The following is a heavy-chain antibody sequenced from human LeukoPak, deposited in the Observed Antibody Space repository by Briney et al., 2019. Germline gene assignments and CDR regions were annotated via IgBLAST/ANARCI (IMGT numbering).Heavy chain of an antibody. CDR1: GFTFSSYW. Sequence: PGGALRLSCAASGFTFSSYWMHWVRQAPGKGLVWGSRINSDGSSTNYADSVKGRFSIPRDNAKNTLYLQMNSLRAEDTAVYYCARDLGLHMDVWGQGTTVTVSS. CDR3: ARDLGLHMDV. J-gene: IGHJ6*02. V-gene: IGHV3-74*01. CDR2: INSDGSST. D-gene: IGHD1-7*01.